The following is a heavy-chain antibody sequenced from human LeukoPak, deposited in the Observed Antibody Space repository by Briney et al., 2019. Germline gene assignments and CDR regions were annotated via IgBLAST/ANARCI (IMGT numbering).Heavy chain of an antibody. Sequence: GGSLRLSCAASGFTFSAYGVHWVRQAPGKGLEWLAFIRYDGRIKNYADSVKGRFTISRDNSKNTLYLQMNSLTTKDTSLYYCARNRAAAGDWLDPWGQGTLVIVSS. CDR3: ARNRAAAGDWLDP. V-gene: IGHV3-30*02. CDR1: GFTFSAYG. D-gene: IGHD6-13*01. J-gene: IGHJ5*02. CDR2: IRYDGRIK.